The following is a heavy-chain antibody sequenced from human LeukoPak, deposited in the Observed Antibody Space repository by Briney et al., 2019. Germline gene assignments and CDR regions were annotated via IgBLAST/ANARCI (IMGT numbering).Heavy chain of an antibody. Sequence: GGSLRLSCAASGFTFSGYRMHWVRQAPGKGLEWVAVMSNDGSNKYYADSVKGRFTVSRDNSKNTLYLQMNSLRAEDTATYYCVKSGIAAAGQRGYFDYWGQGTLVTVSS. CDR3: VKSGIAAAGQRGYFDY. J-gene: IGHJ4*02. V-gene: IGHV3-30*18. CDR1: GFTFSGYR. D-gene: IGHD6-13*01. CDR2: MSNDGSNK.